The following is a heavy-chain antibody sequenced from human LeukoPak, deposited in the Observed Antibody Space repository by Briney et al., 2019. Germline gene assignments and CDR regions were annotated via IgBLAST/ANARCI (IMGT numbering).Heavy chain of an antibody. V-gene: IGHV4-34*01. CDR2: ISHSGST. CDR1: GGSLSGHF. J-gene: IGHJ4*02. Sequence: SETLSLTCGVYGGSLSGHFWSWIRQPPGKGLEWIGEISHSGSTTYNPSLKSRVTISLDTSKNQFSLKLSSVTAADTAVYYCARHRSGWLQSSFDYWGQGTLVTVSS. CDR3: ARHRSGWLQSSFDY. D-gene: IGHD5-24*01.